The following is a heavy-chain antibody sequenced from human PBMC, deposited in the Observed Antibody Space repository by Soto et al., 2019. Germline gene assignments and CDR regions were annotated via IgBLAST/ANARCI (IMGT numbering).Heavy chain of an antibody. Sequence: PGGSLRLSGVASGFSLSTYSINWVRQAPWKGLEWVSSFSTTSRYIYYADSVKRRFTISRDYVKNSLYLQMNSLRADDTALYYCGRVSPGRRRAVAGPGDYPVEGTLVTV. J-gene: IGHJ4*02. V-gene: IGHV3-21*01. D-gene: IGHD6-19*01. CDR2: FSTTSRYI. CDR3: GRVSPGRRRAVAGPGDY. CDR1: GFSLSTYS.